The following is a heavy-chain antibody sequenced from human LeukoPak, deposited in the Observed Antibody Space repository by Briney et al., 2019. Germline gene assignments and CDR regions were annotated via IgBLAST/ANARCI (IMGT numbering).Heavy chain of an antibody. D-gene: IGHD3-22*01. Sequence: SETLSPTCAVYGGSFSGYYWSWIRQPPGKGLEWIGSIYHSGSTYYNPSLKSRVTISVDTSKNQFSLKLSSVTAADTAVYYCARAPGLIRGGNYYDSSGSFDYWGQGTLVTVSS. J-gene: IGHJ4*02. CDR3: ARAPGLIRGGNYYDSSGSFDY. CDR1: GGSFSGYY. CDR2: IYHSGST. V-gene: IGHV4-34*01.